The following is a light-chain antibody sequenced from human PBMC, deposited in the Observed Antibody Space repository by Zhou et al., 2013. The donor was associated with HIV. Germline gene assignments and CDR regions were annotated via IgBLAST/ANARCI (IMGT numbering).Light chain of an antibody. CDR2: GAS. CDR1: QSVSGSY. J-gene: IGKJ5*01. CDR3: QQYGSSPIT. Sequence: EIVLTQSPGTLSLSPGERATLSCRASQSVSGSYLTWYQQKPGQAPRLLIYGASSRATGIPDRFSGSGSGTDFTLTISRLEPEDFAVYYCQQYGSSPITFGQGTRLDIK. V-gene: IGKV3-20*01.